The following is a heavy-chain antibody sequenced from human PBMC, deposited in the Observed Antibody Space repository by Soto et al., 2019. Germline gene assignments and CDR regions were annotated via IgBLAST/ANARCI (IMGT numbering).Heavy chain of an antibody. V-gene: IGHV3-30-3*01. CDR1: GFTFSSYA. D-gene: IGHD6-19*01. CDR2: ISYDGSNK. Sequence: QVQLVESGGGVVQPGRSLRLSCAASGFTFSSYAMHWVRQAPGKGLEWVAVISYDGSNKYYADSVKGRFTISRDNSKNTLYLQMNSLRAEDTAVYYCARGSSGWYKDAFDIWGQGTMFTVSS. CDR3: ARGSSGWYKDAFDI. J-gene: IGHJ3*02.